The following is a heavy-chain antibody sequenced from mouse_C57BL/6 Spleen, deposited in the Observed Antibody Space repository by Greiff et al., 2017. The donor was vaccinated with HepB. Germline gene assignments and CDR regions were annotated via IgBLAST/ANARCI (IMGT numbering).Heavy chain of an antibody. J-gene: IGHJ1*03. V-gene: IGHV5-17*01. CDR1: GFTFSDYG. Sequence: EVQGVESGGGLVKPGGSLKLSCAASGFTFSDYGMHWVRQAPEKGLEWVAYISSGSSTIYYADTVKGRFTISRDNAKNTLFLQMTSLRSEDTAMYYCARPSEVYFDVWGTGTTVTVSS. CDR2: ISSGSSTI. CDR3: ARPSEVYFDV.